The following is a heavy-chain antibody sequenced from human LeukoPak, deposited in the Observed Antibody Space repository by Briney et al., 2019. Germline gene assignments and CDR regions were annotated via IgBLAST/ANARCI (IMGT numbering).Heavy chain of an antibody. D-gene: IGHD3-10*01. J-gene: IGHJ4*02. V-gene: IGHV3-30-3*01. CDR1: GFTFRSHG. Sequence: GGSLRLSCAASGFTFRSHGMHWVRQAPGKGLEWAAVISYDGSKKDYADSVKGRFTISRDSSKNTVYLQMNSLRTEDTAFYYCARDLSGSYSVDYWGQGTLVTVSP. CDR2: ISYDGSKK. CDR3: ARDLSGSYSVDY.